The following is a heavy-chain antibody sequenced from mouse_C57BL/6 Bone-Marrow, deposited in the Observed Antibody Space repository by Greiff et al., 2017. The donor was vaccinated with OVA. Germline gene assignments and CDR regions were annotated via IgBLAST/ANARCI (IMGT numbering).Heavy chain of an antibody. V-gene: IGHV1-72*01. Sequence: QIQLQQPAAELVKPGASVKLSCKASGYTFTSYWMHWVKQWPGRGLEWIGTIDPTSGGAKDNEKFKSKATLTVDKPSSTAYMQLSSLTTKDSAVYNCARVKDYDAMDYWGEGTSVTVYS. CDR1: GYTFTSYW. J-gene: IGHJ4*01. CDR3: ARVKDYDAMDY. CDR2: IDPTSGGA.